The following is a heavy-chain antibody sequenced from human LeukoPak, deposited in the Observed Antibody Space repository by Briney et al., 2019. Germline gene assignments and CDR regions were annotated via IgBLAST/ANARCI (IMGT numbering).Heavy chain of an antibody. J-gene: IGHJ5*02. CDR3: ARDRTNGGSFDP. D-gene: IGHD3-10*01. Sequence: PSQTLSLTCTVSGCSISSGGYYWSWIRQHPGKGLEWIGYIYYSGSTYYNPSLKSRVTISVDTSKNQFSLKLSSVTAADTAVYYCARDRTNGGSFDPWGQGTLVTVSS. V-gene: IGHV4-31*03. CDR2: IYYSGST. CDR1: GCSISSGGYY.